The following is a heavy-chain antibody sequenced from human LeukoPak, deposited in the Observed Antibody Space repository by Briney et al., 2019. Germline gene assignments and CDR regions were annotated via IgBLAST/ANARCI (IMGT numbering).Heavy chain of an antibody. CDR3: ARFGPDSYVDY. Sequence: PGGSLRLSCAASGFTFSAFWMHWVRQAPGKGLVWVSRINSDDSRTTYADSVKGRFTISRDNAKNTLYLQMDSLRAEDTAVYYCARFGPDSYVDYWGQGTLVTVSS. J-gene: IGHJ4*02. CDR1: GFTFSAFW. CDR2: INSDDSRT. V-gene: IGHV3-74*01. D-gene: IGHD5-18*01.